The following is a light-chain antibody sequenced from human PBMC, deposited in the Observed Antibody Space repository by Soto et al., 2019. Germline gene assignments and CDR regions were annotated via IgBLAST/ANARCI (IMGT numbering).Light chain of an antibody. CDR1: SSNIGAGYD. CDR2: GNN. Sequence: QSVLTQPPSASGAPGQRVTISCTGSSSNIGAGYDVHWYQQLPGTAPRLLIYGNNNRPSGVPDRFSGSESGTSASLAITGLQAEDEADYYCQSYDSTLRVVFGGGTKLTVL. CDR3: QSYDSTLRVV. V-gene: IGLV1-40*01. J-gene: IGLJ2*01.